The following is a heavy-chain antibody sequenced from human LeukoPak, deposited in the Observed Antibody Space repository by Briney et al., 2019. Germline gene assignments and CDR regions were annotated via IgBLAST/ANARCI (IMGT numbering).Heavy chain of an antibody. CDR1: GFTFRSYD. V-gene: IGHV3-23*01. D-gene: IGHD3-3*01. J-gene: IGHJ1*01. Sequence: GGSLRLSCAASGFTFRSYDMSWVRQAPGKGLEWVSAISGSGGSTYYADSVKGRFTISRDNSKNTLYLQMNSLRAEDTAVYYCAKLSGDFWSGYFLGWLYFQHWGQGTLVTVSS. CDR2: ISGSGGST. CDR3: AKLSGDFWSGYFLGWLYFQH.